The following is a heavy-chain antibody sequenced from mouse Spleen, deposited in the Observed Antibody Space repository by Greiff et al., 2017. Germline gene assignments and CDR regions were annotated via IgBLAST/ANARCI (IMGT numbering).Heavy chain of an antibody. J-gene: IGHJ2*01. D-gene: IGHD1-1*01. CDR2: IYPGGGYT. Sequence: VQVVESGAELVRPGTSVKMSCKASGYTFPNYWIGWAKQRPGHGLEWIGDIYPGGGYTNYNEKFKGKATLTADKSSSTAYMQFSSLTSEDSAIYYCARWGTTVVAKGYYFDYWGQGTTLTVSS. CDR1: GYTFPNYW. CDR3: ARWGTTVVAKGYYFDY. V-gene: IGHV1-63*01.